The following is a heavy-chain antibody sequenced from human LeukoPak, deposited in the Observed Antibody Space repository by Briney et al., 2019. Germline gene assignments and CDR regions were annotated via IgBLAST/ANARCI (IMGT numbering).Heavy chain of an antibody. CDR2: IYTSGST. CDR1: GGSISSYY. CDR3: ARGHCSGGSCYSTPFDY. D-gene: IGHD2-15*01. J-gene: IGHJ4*02. V-gene: IGHV4-4*07. Sequence: SETLSLTCTVSGGSISSYYWSWIRQPAGKGLEWIGRIYTSGSTNYNPYLKSRVTMSVDTSKNQFSLKLSSVTAADTAVYYCARGHCSGGSCYSTPFDYWGQGTLVTVSS.